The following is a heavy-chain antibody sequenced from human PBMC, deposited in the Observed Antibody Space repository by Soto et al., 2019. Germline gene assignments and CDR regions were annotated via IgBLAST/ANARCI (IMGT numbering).Heavy chain of an antibody. CDR2: IIPIFGTA. J-gene: IGHJ3*02. Sequence: QVQLVQSGAEVKKPGSSVKVSCKASGGTLSSYAISWVRQAPGQGLEWMGGIIPIFGTANYAQKFQGRVTITADESTSTAYMELSSLRSEDTAVYFCASNYAFTTSGYFGFDIWGQGTMVTVSS. CDR1: GGTLSSYA. D-gene: IGHD3-22*01. CDR3: ASNYAFTTSGYFGFDI. V-gene: IGHV1-69*12.